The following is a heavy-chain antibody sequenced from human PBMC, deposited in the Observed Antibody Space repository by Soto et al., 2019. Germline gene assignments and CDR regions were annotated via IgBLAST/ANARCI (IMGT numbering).Heavy chain of an antibody. CDR1: GFTFSDHY. D-gene: IGHD6-25*01. CDR2: ISGGGDIR. Sequence: VRLSCAASGFTFSDHYMTWIRQAPGKGPEWLSYISGGGDIRSYADSVKGRFIISRDNAKRSLYLQMNSLTVEDTAVYYCSRDPRLADYWGQGTLVTVSS. V-gene: IGHV3-11*01. J-gene: IGHJ4*02. CDR3: SRDPRLADY.